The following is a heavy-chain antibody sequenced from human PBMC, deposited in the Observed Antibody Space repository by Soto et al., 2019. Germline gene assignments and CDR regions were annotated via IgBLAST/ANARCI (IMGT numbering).Heavy chain of an antibody. Sequence: VQLAESGGGLVQPGGSLRLSCAASGFTLSSYAMNWVRQAPGKWLEWVSYISSSSSNIQYAGSVKGRFTISRDNAKTSLYLQMNSLRDDATAVYFCARDCSLGNRWCRWFDPWGQGTLVTVSS. CDR2: ISSSSSNI. V-gene: IGHV3-48*02. CDR1: GFTLSSYA. J-gene: IGHJ5*02. D-gene: IGHD2-8*02. CDR3: ARDCSLGNRWCRWFDP.